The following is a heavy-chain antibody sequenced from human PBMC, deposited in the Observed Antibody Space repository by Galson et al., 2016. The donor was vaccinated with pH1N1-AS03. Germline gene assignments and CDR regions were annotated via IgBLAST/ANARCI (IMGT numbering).Heavy chain of an antibody. D-gene: IGHD4-23*01. CDR3: ARDVGGPDDY. CDR2: INEDGSTA. CDR1: GFSFSTNW. J-gene: IGHJ4*02. V-gene: IGHV3-74*01. Sequence: SLRLSCAASGFSFSTNWMHWVRQAPGKGLVWVAHINEDGSTARHADSVKGRFIISRDNAKNTLYLHMNSLRVEDTAVCYCARDVGGPDDYWGQGTLVTVSS.